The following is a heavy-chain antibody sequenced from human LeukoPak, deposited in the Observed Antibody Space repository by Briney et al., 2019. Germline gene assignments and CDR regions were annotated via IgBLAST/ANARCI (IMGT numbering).Heavy chain of an antibody. Sequence: PSETLSLTCTVSGGSISSYYWSWIRQPPGKGLEWIGYIYYSGSNNYNPSLKSRVTISVDTSKNQFSLKLSSVTAADTAVYYCARAAEAKAWFDPWGQGTLVTVSS. CDR2: IYYSGSN. CDR1: GGSISSYY. D-gene: IGHD6-13*01. CDR3: ARAAEAKAWFDP. V-gene: IGHV4-59*08. J-gene: IGHJ5*02.